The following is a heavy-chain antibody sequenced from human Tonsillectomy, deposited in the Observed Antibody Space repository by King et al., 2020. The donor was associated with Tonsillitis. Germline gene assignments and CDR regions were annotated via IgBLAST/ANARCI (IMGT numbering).Heavy chain of an antibody. V-gene: IGHV1-18*01. CDR1: GYTFTSYG. CDR2: ISAYNGNT. D-gene: IGHD1-26*01. Sequence: QLVQSGAEVKKPGASVKVSCKASGYTFTSYGITWVRQAPGHGLEWMGWISAYNGNTNYTQKLQGRVTMTTDKSTSTAYMVLGNLRSDDTAVFFCVEDPTSGSLGVGLDNWGQGTLVTVSS. CDR3: VEDPTSGSLGVGLDN. J-gene: IGHJ4*02.